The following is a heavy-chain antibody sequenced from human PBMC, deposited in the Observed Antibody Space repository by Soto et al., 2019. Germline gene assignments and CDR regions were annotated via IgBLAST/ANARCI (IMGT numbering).Heavy chain of an antibody. CDR2: MNPNSGNT. Sequence: QVQLVQSGAEVKKPGASVKVSCKASGYTFTSYDINWVRPATGQGLEWMGWMNPNSGNTGYAQKFRGRVTMTRNTSISTAYMELSSLRSEDTAVYYCARERTGTTSMDVWGQGTTVTVSS. CDR3: ARERTGTTSMDV. J-gene: IGHJ6*02. V-gene: IGHV1-8*01. CDR1: GYTFTSYD. D-gene: IGHD1-1*01.